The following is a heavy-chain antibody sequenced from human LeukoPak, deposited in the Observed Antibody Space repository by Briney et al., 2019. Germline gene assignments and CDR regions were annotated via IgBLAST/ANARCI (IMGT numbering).Heavy chain of an antibody. J-gene: IGHJ3*02. Sequence: SGPTLVNPTQTLTXTCSLSGFSLSTSGVGVGWIRQPPGKALEWLALIYWDDDSRYSPSLKSRLTIAKDTSKNQVVLTMTNMDSVDTATYYCAHSQVYSYGSFHDAYDIWGLGTLVTVSS. CDR3: AHSQVYSYGSFHDAYDI. CDR1: GFSLSTSGVG. V-gene: IGHV2-5*02. D-gene: IGHD5-18*01. CDR2: IYWDDDS.